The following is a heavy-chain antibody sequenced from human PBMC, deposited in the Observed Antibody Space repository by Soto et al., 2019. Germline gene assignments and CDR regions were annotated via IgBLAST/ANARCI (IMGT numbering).Heavy chain of an antibody. Sequence: GGSLRLSCAASGFTFSSYWMHWVRQAPGKGLVWVSRINSDGSDATYADSVKGRFTTSRDNAKNTLYLQMSSLRAEDTAVYFCVRGVTTSCFFDCWGQGTPVTVSS. CDR3: VRGVTTSCFFDC. J-gene: IGHJ4*02. CDR1: GFTFSSYW. D-gene: IGHD2-2*01. V-gene: IGHV3-74*01. CDR2: INSDGSDA.